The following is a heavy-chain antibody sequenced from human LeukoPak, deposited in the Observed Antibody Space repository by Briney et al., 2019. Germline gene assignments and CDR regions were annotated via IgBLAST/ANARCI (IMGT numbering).Heavy chain of an antibody. CDR2: MYYSGST. J-gene: IGHJ5*02. D-gene: IGHD3-10*01. CDR1: GGSVSSGSYY. V-gene: IGHV4-61*01. Sequence: SETLSLTCTVSGGSVSSGSYYWSWIRQPPGKGLEWIGYMYYSGSTNYNPSLKSRVTISVDTSKNQFSLKLSSVTAADTAVYYCARGHIYGSGSRQFDPWGQGTLSPSPQ. CDR3: ARGHIYGSGSRQFDP.